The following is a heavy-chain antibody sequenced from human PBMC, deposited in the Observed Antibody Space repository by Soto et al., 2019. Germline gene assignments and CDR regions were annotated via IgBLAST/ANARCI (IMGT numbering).Heavy chain of an antibody. CDR1: GFTFFNHA. CDR2: MSGSGGST. J-gene: IGHJ6*02. D-gene: IGHD6-6*01. Sequence: PGGSLRLSCAASGFTFFNHAMSWVRQAPGKGLEWVSAMSGSGGSTYYADSVKGRFTISRDNSKNTLYLQMNSLRDEDTAVYYCARGGIAARLRYYYGMDVWGQGTTVTVSS. V-gene: IGHV3-23*01. CDR3: ARGGIAARLRYYYGMDV.